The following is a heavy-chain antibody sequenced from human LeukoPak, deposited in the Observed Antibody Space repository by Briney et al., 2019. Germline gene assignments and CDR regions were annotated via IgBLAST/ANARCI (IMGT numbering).Heavy chain of an antibody. Sequence: TGGSLRLSCAASGFTFDNYGMHWVRQAPGKGLEWVPYISSSSSTIYYADSVKGRFTISRDNAKNSLYLQMNSLRAEDTAVYYCARGPLWSGKNWGQGTLVTVSS. V-gene: IGHV3-48*04. D-gene: IGHD3-10*01. J-gene: IGHJ4*02. CDR1: GFTFDNYG. CDR2: ISSSSSTI. CDR3: ARGPLWSGKN.